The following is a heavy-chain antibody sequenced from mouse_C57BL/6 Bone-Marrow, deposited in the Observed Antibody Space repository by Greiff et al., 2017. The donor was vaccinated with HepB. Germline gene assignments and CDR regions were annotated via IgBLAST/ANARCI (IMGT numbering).Heavy chain of an antibody. CDR2: IRSKSNNYAT. CDR1: GFSFNTYA. J-gene: IGHJ1*03. Sequence: VQLKESGGGLVQPKGSLKLSCAASGFSFNTYAMNWVRQAPGKGLEWVARIRSKSNNYATYYADSVKDRFTISRDDSESMLYLQMNNLKTEDTAMYYCVRHRYSNYWYFDVWGTGTTVTVSS. D-gene: IGHD2-5*01. V-gene: IGHV10-1*01. CDR3: VRHRYSNYWYFDV.